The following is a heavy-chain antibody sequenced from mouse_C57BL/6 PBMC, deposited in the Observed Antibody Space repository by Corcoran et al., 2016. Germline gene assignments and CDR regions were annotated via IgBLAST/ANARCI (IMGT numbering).Heavy chain of an antibody. J-gene: IGHJ1*03. CDR1: GYTFTDYN. V-gene: IGHV1-18*01. Sequence: EVQLQQSGPELVKPRASVKIPCKASGYTFTDYNMDWVKQSHGKSLEWIGDINPNNGGTIYNQKFKGKATLTVDKSSSTAYMELRSLTSEDTAVYYCARHYGSSLYWYFDVWGTGTTVTVSS. CDR3: ARHYGSSLYWYFDV. CDR2: INPNNGGT. D-gene: IGHD1-1*01.